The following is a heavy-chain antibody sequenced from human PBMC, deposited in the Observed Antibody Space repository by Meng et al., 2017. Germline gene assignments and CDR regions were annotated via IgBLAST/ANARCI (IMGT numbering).Heavy chain of an antibody. CDR1: GGTFSSYA. Sequence: SVKVSCKASGGTFSSYAISWVRQAPGQGLEWMRGIIPIFGTANYAQKFQGRVTITADESTSTAYMELSSLRSEDTAVYYCARVELERALVGRDGYNYYYYYGMDVWGQGTTVTVSS. CDR2: IIPIFGTA. CDR3: ARVELERALVGRDGYNYYYYYGMDV. D-gene: IGHD5-24*01. V-gene: IGHV1-69*13. J-gene: IGHJ6*02.